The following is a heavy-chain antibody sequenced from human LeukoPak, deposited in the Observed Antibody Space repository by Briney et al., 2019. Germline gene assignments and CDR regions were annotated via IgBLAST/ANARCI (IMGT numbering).Heavy chain of an antibody. Sequence: GGSLRLSCAASGFTFSDYYMSWIRHAPGKGLEWVSYISSSGFTIYYADSVKGRFTISRDNAKNTLYLQMNSLRAEDTAVYYCARSFSSWKDAFDIWGQGTMVTVSS. D-gene: IGHD6-13*01. J-gene: IGHJ3*02. CDR3: ARSFSSWKDAFDI. V-gene: IGHV3-11*04. CDR2: ISSSGFTI. CDR1: GFTFSDYY.